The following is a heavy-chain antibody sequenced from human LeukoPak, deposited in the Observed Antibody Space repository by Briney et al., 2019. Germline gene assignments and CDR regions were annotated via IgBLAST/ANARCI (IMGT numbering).Heavy chain of an antibody. D-gene: IGHD3-22*01. CDR2: TRNKARGYTP. Sequence: GGSLRLSCAASGVTLSDHHMDWVRQAPGKGLEWVGRTRNKARGYTPEYAASVKGRFTISRDDSETLVYLQMNSLRTEDTAVYFCARDGAEGDISAFDIWGHGTVVTVSS. J-gene: IGHJ3*02. CDR1: GVTLSDHH. CDR3: ARDGAEGDISAFDI. V-gene: IGHV3-72*01.